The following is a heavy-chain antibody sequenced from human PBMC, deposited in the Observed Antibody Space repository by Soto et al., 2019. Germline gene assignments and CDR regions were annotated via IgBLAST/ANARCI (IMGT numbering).Heavy chain of an antibody. CDR1: GFTFSSYG. CDR3: ARGSGNYYSYMDV. J-gene: IGHJ6*03. D-gene: IGHD1-26*01. V-gene: IGHV3-33*01. CDR2: IWYDGSNK. Sequence: GGSLRLSCGASGFTFSSYGMHLVRQAPGKGLEWVAVIWYDGSNKYYADSVKGRFTISRDNSRNTVYLQMNSLRAEDTAVHYCARGSGNYYSYMDVWGKGTTVTVSS.